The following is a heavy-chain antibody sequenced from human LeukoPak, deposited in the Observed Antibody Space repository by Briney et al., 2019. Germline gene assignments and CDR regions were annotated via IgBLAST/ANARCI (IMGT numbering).Heavy chain of an antibody. CDR2: IRYDGSNK. CDR1: GFTFSSYG. V-gene: IGHV3-30*02. J-gene: IGHJ6*03. CDR3: ARTEPDYGQNPSYYYYMDV. Sequence: GGSLRLSCAAPGFTFSSYGMHWVRQAPGKGLEWVAFIRYDGSNKYYADSVKGRFTISRDNSKNTLYLQMNSLRAEDTAVYYCARTEPDYGQNPSYYYYMDVWGKGTTVTISS. D-gene: IGHD4-17*01.